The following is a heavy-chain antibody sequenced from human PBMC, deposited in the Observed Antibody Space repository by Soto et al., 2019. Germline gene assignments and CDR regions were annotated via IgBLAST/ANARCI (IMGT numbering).Heavy chain of an antibody. Sequence: EVQLLESGGGLVQPGGSLRLSCAASGFTFSSYAMSWVRQAPGKGLEWVSAISGTGGTTYYADSVKGRFTISQDNSRNTLHLQMNSLRAEDTAIYYCAKFFVETGGSSGWPWSFHFWGQGTLVTVSS. D-gene: IGHD6-25*01. CDR1: GFTFSSYA. CDR3: AKFFVETGGSSGWPWSFHF. CDR2: ISGTGGTT. V-gene: IGHV3-23*01. J-gene: IGHJ4*02.